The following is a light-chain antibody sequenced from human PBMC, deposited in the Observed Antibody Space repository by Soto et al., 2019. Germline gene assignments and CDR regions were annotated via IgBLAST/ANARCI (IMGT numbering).Light chain of an antibody. V-gene: IGKV3-20*01. CDR2: GAS. CDR1: QSVGSN. Sequence: EIVLTPSPGTLSLSRGERATLSCRASQSVGSNLAWYQQKPGQAPRLLIYGASSRATVIPDRFSGSGSGTDFTLTISRLEPVDFAVYHCQQYTNPPPHTFRGRTKVNIK. J-gene: IGKJ4*01. CDR3: QQYTNPPPHT.